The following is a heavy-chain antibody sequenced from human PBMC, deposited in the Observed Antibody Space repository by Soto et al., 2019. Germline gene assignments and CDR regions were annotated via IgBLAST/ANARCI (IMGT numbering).Heavy chain of an antibody. CDR2: ISAYNGNT. CDR3: ATIRGIAVAGAFDI. Sequence: ASVQVSCKASCYTFTSYGISWVRQAPGQGLEWMGWISAYNGNTNYAQKLQGRVTMTTDTSTSTAYMELRSLRSDDTAVYYCATIRGIAVAGAFDIWGQGTMVTVSS. CDR1: CYTFTSYG. D-gene: IGHD6-19*01. V-gene: IGHV1-18*01. J-gene: IGHJ3*02.